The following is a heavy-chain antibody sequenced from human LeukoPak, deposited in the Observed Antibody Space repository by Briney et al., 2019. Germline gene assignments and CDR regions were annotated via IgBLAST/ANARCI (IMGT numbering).Heavy chain of an antibody. CDR2: IKQDGSEK. D-gene: IGHD6-13*01. V-gene: IGHV3-7*01. J-gene: IGHJ4*02. CDR3: ARGGLRIAAAV. CDR1: GFTFSRNG. Sequence: GGSLRLSCAASGFTFSRNGMTWVRQAPGKGLEWVANIKQDGSEKYYVDSVKGRFTISRDNAKNSLYLQMNSLIAEDTAVYYCARGGLRIAAAVWGQGTLVTVSS.